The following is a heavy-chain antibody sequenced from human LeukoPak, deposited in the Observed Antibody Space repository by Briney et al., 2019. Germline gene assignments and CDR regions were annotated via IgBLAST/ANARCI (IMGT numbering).Heavy chain of an antibody. CDR3: ARRAYCGGDCTSAYYDYFAMDV. CDR1: GYSFSTYC. J-gene: IGHJ6*02. Sequence: GESMKISCKGSGYSFSTYCIVWVRQMPGKGLEWMGIICPAESDTTYSPSFQGQVTLSVDKSTSTAYLQWSSLKASSTAMCYCARRAYCGGDCTSAYYDYFAMDVWGQGTTVIVSS. CDR2: ICPAESDT. D-gene: IGHD2-21*02. V-gene: IGHV5-51*01.